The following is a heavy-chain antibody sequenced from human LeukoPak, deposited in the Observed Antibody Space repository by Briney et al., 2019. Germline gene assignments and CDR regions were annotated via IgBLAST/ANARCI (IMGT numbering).Heavy chain of an antibody. CDR2: ISGSGGST. V-gene: IGHV3-23*01. D-gene: IGHD3-3*01. Sequence: PGGSLRLPCAASGFTFSSYAMSWVRPAPGKGLECVSAISGSGGSTYYADSVKGRFTISRDNSKNTLYLQMNSLRAEDTAVYYCATRRYDFWSGPRPFDPWGQGTLVTVSS. CDR1: GFTFSSYA. J-gene: IGHJ5*02. CDR3: ATRRYDFWSGPRPFDP.